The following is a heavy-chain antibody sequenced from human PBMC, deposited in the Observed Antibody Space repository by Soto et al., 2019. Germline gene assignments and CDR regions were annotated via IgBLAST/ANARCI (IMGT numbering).Heavy chain of an antibody. CDR1: QFTFSTYA. CDR2: ISGSGGST. Sequence: GGSLRLSCAASQFTFSTYAISWVRQAPGKGLEWVSLISGSGGSTYYADSVKGRFTISRDNSKNTLYLQMDSLRADDTAVYYCAKVHGSGNYHNFPDYWGQGTLVTVSS. D-gene: IGHD3-10*01. J-gene: IGHJ4*02. V-gene: IGHV3-23*01. CDR3: AKVHGSGNYHNFPDY.